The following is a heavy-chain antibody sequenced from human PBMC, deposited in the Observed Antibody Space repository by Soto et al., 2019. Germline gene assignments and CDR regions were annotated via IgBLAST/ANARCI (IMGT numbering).Heavy chain of an antibody. D-gene: IGHD6-19*01. Sequence: ASVKVACKASGYTFTSYGISWVRQAPGQGLEWMGWISAYNGNTNYAQKLQGRVTMTTDTSTSTAYMELRSLRSDDTAVYYCASSGTYSSGWYFDYWGQGTLVTVSS. CDR1: GYTFTSYG. CDR2: ISAYNGNT. CDR3: ASSGTYSSGWYFDY. V-gene: IGHV1-18*01. J-gene: IGHJ4*02.